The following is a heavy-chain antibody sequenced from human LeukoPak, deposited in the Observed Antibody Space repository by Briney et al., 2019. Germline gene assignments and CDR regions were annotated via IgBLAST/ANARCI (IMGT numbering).Heavy chain of an antibody. J-gene: IGHJ6*03. CDR1: GFTFSSYG. V-gene: IGHV3-30*18. D-gene: IGHD5-18*01. CDR2: ILYDGSNK. Sequence: GGSLRLSCAASGFTFSSYGMHWVRQAPGKGLEWVAVILYDGSNKYYADSVKGRFTISRDNSKNTLYLQMNSLRAEDTALYYCAKLQGYTAMVYCYMDVWGKGTTVTVSS. CDR3: AKLQGYTAMVYCYMDV.